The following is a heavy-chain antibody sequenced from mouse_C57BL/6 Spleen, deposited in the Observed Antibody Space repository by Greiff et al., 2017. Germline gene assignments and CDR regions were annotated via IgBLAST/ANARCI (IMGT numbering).Heavy chain of an antibody. CDR3: ARWRDEDDAMDY. CDR2: IYPENGDT. V-gene: IGHV1-58*01. J-gene: IGHJ4*01. D-gene: IGHD3-3*01. CDR1: GYTFTGYF. Sequence: EVQLQQSGAELVRPGASVKMSCKASGYTFTGYFMNWVKQRPGQGLEWIGRIYPENGDTEYNPKFKGKATLTSDTSSSTAYLQLSSLTSEDSAIDCCARWRDEDDAMDYWGQGTSVTVSS.